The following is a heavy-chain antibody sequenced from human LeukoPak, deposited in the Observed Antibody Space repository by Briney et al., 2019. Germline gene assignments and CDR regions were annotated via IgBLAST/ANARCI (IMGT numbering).Heavy chain of an antibody. CDR3: ARHWEGVESDAFDI. CDR1: GFTFEIYC. J-gene: IGHJ3*02. Sequence: GGSLRLSCAASGFTFEIYCMSWVRQAPGKGLEWVANIRKDGSEKNYVDSVKGRFTISRDNAKHSLYLQMNSLRADDKALYYCARHWEGVESDAFDIWGQGTMVTVSS. CDR2: IRKDGSEK. V-gene: IGHV3-7*04. D-gene: IGHD1-26*01.